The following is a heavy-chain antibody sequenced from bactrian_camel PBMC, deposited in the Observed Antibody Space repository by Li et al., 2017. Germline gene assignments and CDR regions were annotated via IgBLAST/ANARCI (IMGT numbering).Heavy chain of an antibody. CDR2: IDSYGGGTT. Sequence: QVQLVESGEGSVRAGGSLRLSCAAAGYSDSNYCMGWFRQTPGKEREEVATIDSYGGGTTTYAESVKGRFTISNDKSWMTVHLQMDNLKAEDTATYYCAARVAFRRGGYCYPTQPDFGAVGQG. D-gene: IGHD2*01. CDR3: AARVAFRRGGYCYPTQPDFGA. V-gene: IGHV3S26*01. J-gene: IGHJ6*01. CDR1: GYSDSNYC.